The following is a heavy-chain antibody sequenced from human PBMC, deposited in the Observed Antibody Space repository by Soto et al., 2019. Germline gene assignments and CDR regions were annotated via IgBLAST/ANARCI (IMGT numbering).Heavy chain of an antibody. CDR2: IWYDASKQ. CDR3: AAWAEGATEVH. Sequence: PGGSLRLSCEASGFSFSVYGMHWVRQAPGKGLEWVAVIWYDASKQFYAGSVEGRFTISRDNSNATLYLQMNSLRAEDTAVYYCAAWAEGATEVHWGQGTLVTVSS. CDR1: GFSFSVYG. V-gene: IGHV3-33*01. D-gene: IGHD2-15*01. J-gene: IGHJ4*02.